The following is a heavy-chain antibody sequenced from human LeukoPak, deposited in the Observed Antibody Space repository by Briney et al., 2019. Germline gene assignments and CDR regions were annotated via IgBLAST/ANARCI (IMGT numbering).Heavy chain of an antibody. CDR3: ARVGGYGMATKPDDY. D-gene: IGHD5-24*01. CDR2: ITNDGSST. Sequence: PGGSLRLSCAASGLTFSSHWMHWVRQAPGKGLVWVSRITNDGSSTTYADSVKGRFTISRDNAKNSLYLQMNSLRDEDTAVYYCARVGGYGMATKPDDYWGQGTLVTVSS. J-gene: IGHJ4*02. V-gene: IGHV3-74*01. CDR1: GLTFSSHW.